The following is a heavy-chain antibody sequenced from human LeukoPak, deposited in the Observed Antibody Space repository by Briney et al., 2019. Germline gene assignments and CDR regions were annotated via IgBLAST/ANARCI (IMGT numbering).Heavy chain of an antibody. D-gene: IGHD3-10*01. CDR3: ARTRSRSGTLYY. CDR2: IYHSGST. J-gene: IGHJ4*02. V-gene: IGHV4-38-2*01. Sequence: PSETLSLTCAVSGYSISSGYYWGWIRQPPGKGLEWIGSIYHSGSTYYNPSLKSRVTISVDTSKNQFSLKLSSVTAADTAAYYCARTRSRSGTLYYWGQGTLVTVSS. CDR1: GYSISSGYY.